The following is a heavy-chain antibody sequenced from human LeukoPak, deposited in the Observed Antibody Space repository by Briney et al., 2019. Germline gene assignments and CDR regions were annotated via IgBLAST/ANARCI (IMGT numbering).Heavy chain of an antibody. CDR3: AGGDYDFWSGYSSNWFDP. D-gene: IGHD3-3*01. CDR2: IYYSGST. Sequence: SETLSLTCTVSGVSISSGGYYWSWIRQHPGKGLEWIGYIYYSGSTYYNPSLKSRVTISVDTSKNQFSLKLSSVTAADTAVYYCAGGDYDFWSGYSSNWFDPWGQGTLVTVSS. V-gene: IGHV4-31*03. CDR1: GVSISSGGYY. J-gene: IGHJ5*02.